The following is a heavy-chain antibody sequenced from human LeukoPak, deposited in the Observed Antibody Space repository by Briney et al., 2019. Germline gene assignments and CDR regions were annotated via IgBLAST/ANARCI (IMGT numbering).Heavy chain of an antibody. J-gene: IGHJ4*02. CDR2: IYYGETT. D-gene: IGHD1-26*01. CDR1: GASISSSNFY. CDR3: VRHYVLHIVGPSY. V-gene: IGHV4-39*01. Sequence: SETLSLTCTVSGASISSSNFYWDWIRQSPGKGLEWIGNIYYGETTSYNPSFESRVTISVDTSKNQFSLKVNSVTAADTAMYFCVRHYVLHIVGPSYWGQGILVTVSS.